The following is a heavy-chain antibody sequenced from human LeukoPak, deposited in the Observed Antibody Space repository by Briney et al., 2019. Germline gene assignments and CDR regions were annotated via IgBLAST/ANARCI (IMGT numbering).Heavy chain of an antibody. CDR1: GFTFSSYS. V-gene: IGHV3-21*04. CDR3: ARHLGITIFLI. J-gene: IGHJ3*02. D-gene: IGHD3-9*01. Sequence: GGSLRLSCAASGFTFSSYSMNWVRQAPGKGLEWVSSISSSSSYIYYADSVKGRFTISRDNAKNSLYLQMNSLRAEDTAVYYCARHLGITIFLIWGQGTMVTVSS. CDR2: ISSSSSYI.